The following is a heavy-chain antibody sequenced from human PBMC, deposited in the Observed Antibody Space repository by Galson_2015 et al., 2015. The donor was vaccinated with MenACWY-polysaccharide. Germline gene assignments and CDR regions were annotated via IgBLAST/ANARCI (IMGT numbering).Heavy chain of an antibody. Sequence: SLRLSCAASGPTFSGHWMDWVRQAPGKGLEWVGNTNQDGSVKFYVDSVKGRLSISRDNAKNSLYLQMDNLRAGDSAVYYCTNGGLWGQGTLITVSS. V-gene: IGHV3-7*01. J-gene: IGHJ4*02. CDR2: TNQDGSVK. CDR1: GPTFSGHW. CDR3: TNGGL. D-gene: IGHD3-16*01.